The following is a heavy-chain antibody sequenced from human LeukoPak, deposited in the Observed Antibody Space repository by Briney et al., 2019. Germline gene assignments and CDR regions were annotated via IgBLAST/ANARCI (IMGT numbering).Heavy chain of an antibody. CDR1: GFTFSSYA. CDR2: IGASGGST. V-gene: IGHV3-23*01. CDR3: AKAEGYDILTGLDY. D-gene: IGHD3-9*01. Sequence: GGSLRLSCATSGFTFSSYAMSWVHQAPGKGLEWVSGIGASGGSTYYADSVKGRLTISRDNSKNTLYLQMDSLRTEDTAVYYCAKAEGYDILTGLDYWGQGTLVTVSS. J-gene: IGHJ4*02.